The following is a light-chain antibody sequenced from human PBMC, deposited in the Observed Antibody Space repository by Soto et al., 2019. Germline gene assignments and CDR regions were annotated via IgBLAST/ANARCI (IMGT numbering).Light chain of an antibody. CDR2: DGT. J-gene: IGLJ1*01. Sequence: QSALTQPASVSGSPGQSITISCTGTSTDVGSYNLVSWYQQHPGKAPKLMICDGTKRPSGVSNRFSGSKSGNTASLTISGLQAEDEADYYCCSYAGSITYVFGTGTKVTVL. V-gene: IGLV2-23*01. CDR1: STDVGSYNL. CDR3: CSYAGSITYV.